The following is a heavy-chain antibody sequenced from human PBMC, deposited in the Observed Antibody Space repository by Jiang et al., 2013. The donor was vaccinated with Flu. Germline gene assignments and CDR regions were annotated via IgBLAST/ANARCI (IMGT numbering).Heavy chain of an antibody. V-gene: IGHV4-34*01. Sequence: LLKPSETLSLTCAVYGGSFSGYYWSWIRQPPGKGLEWIGEINHSGSTNYNPSLKSRVTISVDTSKNQFSLKLSSVTAADTAVYYCARRRDGYKRRGVGAFDIWGQGTMVTVSS. J-gene: IGHJ3*02. D-gene: IGHD5-24*01. CDR1: GGSFSGYY. CDR2: INHSGST. CDR3: ARRRDGYKRRGVGAFDI.